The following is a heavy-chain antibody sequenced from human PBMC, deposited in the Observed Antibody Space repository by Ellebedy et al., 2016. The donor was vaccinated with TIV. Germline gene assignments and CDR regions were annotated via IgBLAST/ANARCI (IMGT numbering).Heavy chain of an antibody. Sequence: AASVKVSCKASGYTFTGYYIHWVRQAPGQGLEWMGWISPDSGGTNYAQKFQGRVTMTRDTSISTVYMELSGLRSDDTAVYYCARGRGYSGYGERAFDIWGQGTMVTVSS. CDR3: ARGRGYSGYGERAFDI. V-gene: IGHV1-2*02. CDR1: GYTFTGYY. D-gene: IGHD5-12*01. J-gene: IGHJ3*02. CDR2: ISPDSGGT.